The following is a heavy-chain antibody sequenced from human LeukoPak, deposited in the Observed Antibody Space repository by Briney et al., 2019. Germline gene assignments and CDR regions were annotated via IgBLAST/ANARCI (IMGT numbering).Heavy chain of an antibody. CDR1: GFTFSSYS. Sequence: GGSLRLSCAASGFTFSSYSMNWVRQAPGKGLEWVSSISSSSSYIYYADSVKGRFTISRDNAKNSLYLQMNSLRAEDTAVYYCARDRRDFWSGYCWGQGTLVNFSS. D-gene: IGHD3-3*01. J-gene: IGHJ4*02. CDR3: ARDRRDFWSGYC. V-gene: IGHV3-21*01. CDR2: ISSSSSYI.